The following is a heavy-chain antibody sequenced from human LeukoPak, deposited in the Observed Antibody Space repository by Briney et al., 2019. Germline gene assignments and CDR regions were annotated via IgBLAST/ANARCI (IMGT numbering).Heavy chain of an antibody. V-gene: IGHV3-23*01. Sequence: PGESLRLSCAASGFTFSSYAMSWVRQSPGKGLEWVSAISGSGGSTYYADSVKGRFTISRDNSKNTLYLQMNSLRAEDTAVYYCAKAGAYYYYGMDVWGQGTTVTVSS. CDR1: GFTFSSYA. J-gene: IGHJ6*01. CDR2: ISGSGGST. CDR3: AKAGAYYYYGMDV.